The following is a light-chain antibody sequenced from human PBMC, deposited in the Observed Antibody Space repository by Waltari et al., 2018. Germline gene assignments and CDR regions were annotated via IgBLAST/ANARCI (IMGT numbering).Light chain of an antibody. Sequence: QSALTQAASVSGSPGQSITISCTGTSSDVGSYNIVSWYQQHPGKAPNLIISEVTKRPSGGSNRLSGSKSGHTASLTISGLQAEDEADYFCSSYGSINTWLFGGGTKLTVL. CDR2: EVT. CDR1: SSDVGSYNI. V-gene: IGLV2-23*02. J-gene: IGLJ3*02. CDR3: SSYGSINTWL.